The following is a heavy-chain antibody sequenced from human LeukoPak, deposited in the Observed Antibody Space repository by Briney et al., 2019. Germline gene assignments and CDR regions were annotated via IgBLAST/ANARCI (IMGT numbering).Heavy chain of an antibody. V-gene: IGHV4-38-2*01. CDR3: ASRRKAPGIAVAGTIAFDI. CDR2: IYHIGGT. J-gene: IGHJ3*02. Sequence: KPSETLSLTCAVSGYSISADYYWGWIRQSPGKGLEWIGSIYHIGGTYYNPSLQSRVTISVDTSKNQFSLKLSSVTAADTAVYYCASRRKAPGIAVAGTIAFDIWGQGTMVTVSS. CDR1: GYSISADYY. D-gene: IGHD6-19*01.